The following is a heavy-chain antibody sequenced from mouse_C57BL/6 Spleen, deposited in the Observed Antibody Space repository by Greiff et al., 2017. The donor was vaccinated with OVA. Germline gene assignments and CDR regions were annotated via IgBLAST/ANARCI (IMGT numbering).Heavy chain of an antibody. CDR2: ISDGGSYT. J-gene: IGHJ4*01. CDR3: ARDQDGNSPYYAMDY. V-gene: IGHV5-4*01. D-gene: IGHD2-1*01. Sequence: EVQLQESGGGLVKPGGSLKLSCAASGFTFSSYAMSWVRQTPEKRLEWVATISDGGSYTYYPDNVKGRFTISRDNAKNNLYLQMSHLKSEDTAMYYCARDQDGNSPYYAMDYWGQGTSVTVSS. CDR1: GFTFSSYA.